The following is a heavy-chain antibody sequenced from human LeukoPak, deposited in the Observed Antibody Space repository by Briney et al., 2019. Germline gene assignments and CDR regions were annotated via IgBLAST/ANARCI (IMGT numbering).Heavy chain of an antibody. Sequence: GGSLRLSCTASGFTFGDYATSWIRQAPGKGLEWVSVISRNGAHPYYIDSVRDRFTVSRDNSKNIMYLQMNSLRAEDAALYYCTTPGDSGWYNHWGQGTLVTVS. CDR1: GFTFGDYA. J-gene: IGHJ4*02. D-gene: IGHD6-19*01. CDR2: ISRNGAHP. V-gene: IGHV3-23*01. CDR3: TTPGDSGWYNH.